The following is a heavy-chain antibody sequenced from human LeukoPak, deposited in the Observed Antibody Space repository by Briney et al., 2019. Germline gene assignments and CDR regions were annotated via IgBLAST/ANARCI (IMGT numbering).Heavy chain of an antibody. Sequence: GGSLRLSCPASGFTFSSYGMHWVRQAPGKGLEWVSYISSSSSTIYYADSVKGRFTISRDNAKNSLYLQMNSLRAEDTAVYYCASAIVVVPADAFDIWGQGTMVTVSS. CDR3: ASAIVVVPADAFDI. V-gene: IGHV3-48*01. D-gene: IGHD2-2*01. CDR1: GFTFSSYG. CDR2: ISSSSSTI. J-gene: IGHJ3*02.